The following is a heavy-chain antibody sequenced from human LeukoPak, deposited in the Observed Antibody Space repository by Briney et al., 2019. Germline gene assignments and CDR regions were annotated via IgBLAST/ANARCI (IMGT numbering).Heavy chain of an antibody. CDR2: ISGSAVIT. CDR1: GLSFINYG. J-gene: IGHJ6*03. V-gene: IGHV3-23*01. CDR3: AKNKGADLYYYYMDV. Sequence: GGSLRLSCAASGLSFINYGMTWVRQAPGKGLEWVSAISGSAVITFYADSVKGRFTISRDNSKNTLYLQMNSLRAEDTAVYYCAKNKGADLYYYYMDVWGKGTTVTVSS.